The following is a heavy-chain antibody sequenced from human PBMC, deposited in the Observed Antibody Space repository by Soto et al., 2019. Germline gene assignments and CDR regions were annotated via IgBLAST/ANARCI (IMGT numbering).Heavy chain of an antibody. CDR2: ISYDGSNK. CDR3: AKEPNYDFWSGYYSYYYYYMDV. Sequence: PGGSLRLSCAASGFTFSSYGMHWVRQAPGKGLEWVAVISYDGSNKYYADSVKGRFTISRDNSKNTLYLQMNSLRAEDTAVYYCAKEPNYDFWSGYYSYYYYYMDVWGKGTTVTVSS. J-gene: IGHJ6*03. D-gene: IGHD3-3*01. V-gene: IGHV3-30*18. CDR1: GFTFSSYG.